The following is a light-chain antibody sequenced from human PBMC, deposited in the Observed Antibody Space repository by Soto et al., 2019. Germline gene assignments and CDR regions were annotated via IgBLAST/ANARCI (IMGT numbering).Light chain of an antibody. J-gene: IGKJ5*01. Sequence: DIQMTQSPSSLSASVGDRVTITFRAIQDISSRLAWYQRKPEKAPKSLMYAASSLQDWGPSSLSGSGSGTEFTLTINSLQPEDFATYYCQQYKTYPITFGQGTRLEIK. CDR1: QDISSR. CDR3: QQYKTYPIT. CDR2: AAS. V-gene: IGKV1D-16*01.